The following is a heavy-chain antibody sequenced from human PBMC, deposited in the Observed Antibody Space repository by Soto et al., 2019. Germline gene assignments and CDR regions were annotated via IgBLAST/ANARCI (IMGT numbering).Heavy chain of an antibody. CDR3: AKVSKPGPITMVRGGYYFDY. J-gene: IGHJ4*02. CDR2: ISGSGGST. D-gene: IGHD3-10*01. V-gene: IGHV3-23*01. Sequence: PGGSLRLSCAASGFTFSSYAMSWVRQAPGKGLEWVSAISGSGGSTYYADSVKGRFPISRDNSKNTLYLQMNSLRAEDTAVYYCAKVSKPGPITMVRGGYYFDYWGQGTLVTVSS. CDR1: GFTFSSYA.